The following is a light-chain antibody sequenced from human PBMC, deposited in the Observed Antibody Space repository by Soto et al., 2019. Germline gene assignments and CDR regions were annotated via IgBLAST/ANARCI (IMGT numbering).Light chain of an antibody. Sequence: DIQITQSPSSLSESLGDRVTITCRASQSVATWLAWYQQKPGKAPKLLIYKASNLESGLPSRFSGSGSGTEFTLTISSLQSDDFATYYCQQYSSFPITFGQGTRLEIK. CDR3: QQYSSFPIT. V-gene: IGKV1-5*03. CDR1: QSVATW. CDR2: KAS. J-gene: IGKJ5*01.